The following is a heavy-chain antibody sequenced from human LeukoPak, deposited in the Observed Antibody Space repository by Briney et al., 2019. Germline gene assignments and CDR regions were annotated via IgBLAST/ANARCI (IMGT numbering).Heavy chain of an antibody. Sequence: GESLKISCKGSGYSFTSYWIGWVRQMPGKGLDWMGIIYPGDSDTRYSPSFQGQVTISADKSISTAYLQWSSLKASDTAMYYCARHHTRYSGYEPTDYRGQGTLVTVSS. D-gene: IGHD5-12*01. CDR3: ARHHTRYSGYEPTDY. CDR1: GYSFTSYW. CDR2: IYPGDSDT. J-gene: IGHJ4*02. V-gene: IGHV5-51*01.